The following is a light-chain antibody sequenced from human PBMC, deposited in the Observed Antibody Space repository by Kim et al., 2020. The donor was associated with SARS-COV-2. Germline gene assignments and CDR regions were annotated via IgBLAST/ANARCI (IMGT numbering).Light chain of an antibody. V-gene: IGLV3-19*01. CDR1: SLRIYY. CDR2: GEN. Sequence: SSELTQDPPVSVALGQTVRIPCQGDSLRIYYASRYQQKPGQAPVLVIFGENNRPSGIPDRFSGSGSGNTASLTITGAQAEDEADYYCNSRDSSGNLVIFGGGTQLTVL. J-gene: IGLJ2*01. CDR3: NSRDSSGNLVI.